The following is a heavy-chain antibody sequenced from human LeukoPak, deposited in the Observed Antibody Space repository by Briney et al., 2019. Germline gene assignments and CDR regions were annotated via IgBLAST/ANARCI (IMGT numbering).Heavy chain of an antibody. J-gene: IGHJ4*02. D-gene: IGHD3-3*01. CDR3: AKDPHYDFWSGPGDY. Sequence: GGSLRLSCAASGFTFSSYGMHWVRQAPGKGLEWVAFIRYDGSNKYYADSVKGRFTISRDNSKNTLYLQMNSLRAEDTAVYYCAKDPHYDFWSGPGDYWGQGTLVTVSS. CDR2: IRYDGSNK. V-gene: IGHV3-30*02. CDR1: GFTFSSYG.